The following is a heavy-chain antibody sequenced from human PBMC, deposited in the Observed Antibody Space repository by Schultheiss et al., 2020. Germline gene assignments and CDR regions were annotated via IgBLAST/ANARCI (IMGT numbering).Heavy chain of an antibody. CDR3: ARESYYGALG. CDR2: IDSDGSSR. V-gene: IGHV3-74*01. J-gene: IGHJ4*02. CDR1: GFTFSSYW. Sequence: GGSLRLSCAASGFTFSSYWMHWVRQAPGKGLVWVSRIDSDGSSRSYADSVKGRFTISRDNAKNSLYLQMNSLRAEDTAVYYCARESYYGALGWGQGTLVTVSS. D-gene: IGHD4-17*01.